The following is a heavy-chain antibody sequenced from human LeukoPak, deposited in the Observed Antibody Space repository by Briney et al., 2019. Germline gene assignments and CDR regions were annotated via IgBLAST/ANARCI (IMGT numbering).Heavy chain of an antibody. D-gene: IGHD3-22*01. CDR3: ARDRGSSGYHFHY. Sequence: GGSLRLSCAASGFTFSDYSMNWVRQAPGKGLEWVSYISTTSSSTIYYADSVKGRFTISRDNAKNSLYLQMNSLRAEDTAVYYCARDRGSSGYHFHYCGQGTLVTVSS. CDR1: GFTFSDYS. CDR2: ISTTSSSTI. V-gene: IGHV3-48*01. J-gene: IGHJ4*02.